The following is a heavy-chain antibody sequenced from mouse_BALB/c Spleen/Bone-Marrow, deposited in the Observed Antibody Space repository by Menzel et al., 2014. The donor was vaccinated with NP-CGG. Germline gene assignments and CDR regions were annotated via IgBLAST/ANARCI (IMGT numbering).Heavy chain of an antibody. CDR1: GFSLTQYT. Sequence: QVQLQQSGPGLVQPSQSLSITCTVSGFSLTQYTIYWIRQSPGKGLEWLGVVWTGGSTDYNATFISRLTNTKDNSKSQVFFKMTSLEPTDTAIYYCARNSDHYSLDYWGQGTSVTVSS. CDR3: ARNSDHYSLDY. CDR2: VWTGGST. J-gene: IGHJ4*01. D-gene: IGHD2-12*01. V-gene: IGHV2-2*02.